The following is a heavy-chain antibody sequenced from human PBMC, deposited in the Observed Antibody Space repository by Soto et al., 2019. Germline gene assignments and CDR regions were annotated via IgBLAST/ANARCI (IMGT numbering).Heavy chain of an antibody. V-gene: IGHV1-2*02. D-gene: IGHD3-10*01. CDR1: GYSFTCYY. Sequence: ASVKVSCKASGYSFTCYYIHWVRQAPGQGLEWMGWINPDRGATKYAQNFQGKVTLTSDTSISTASMDLTSLTSDDTAVYYCARDSVVRGVCVYWGQGTLVTVSS. CDR3: ARDSVVRGVCVY. J-gene: IGHJ4*02. CDR2: INPDRGAT.